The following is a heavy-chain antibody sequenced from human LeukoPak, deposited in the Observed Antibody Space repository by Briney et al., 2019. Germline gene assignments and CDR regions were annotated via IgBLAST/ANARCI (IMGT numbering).Heavy chain of an antibody. CDR3: ARGTVNIAAARGGLFDY. V-gene: IGHV1-2*02. J-gene: IGHJ4*02. CDR1: GYSFITYP. CDR2: INPNSGGT. D-gene: IGHD6-13*01. Sequence: ASVKVSCKASGYSFITYPINWVRQAPGQGLEWMGWINPNSGGTNYAQKFQGRVTMTRDTSISTAYMELSRLRSDDTAVYYCARGTVNIAAARGGLFDYWGQGTLVTVSS.